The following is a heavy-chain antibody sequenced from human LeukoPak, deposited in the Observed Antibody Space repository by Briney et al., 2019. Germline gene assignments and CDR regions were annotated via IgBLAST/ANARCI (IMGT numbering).Heavy chain of an antibody. V-gene: IGHV3-48*01. CDR3: ASLAGPDMIVHAFDI. Sequence: GGSLRLSCAASGFTFDDYGMSWVRQAPGKGLEWVSYISSSSSTIYYADSVKGRFTISRDNAKNSLYLQMNSLRAEDTAVYYCASLAGPDMIVHAFDIWGQGTMVTVSS. CDR2: ISSSSSTI. J-gene: IGHJ3*02. CDR1: GFTFDDYG. D-gene: IGHD3-22*01.